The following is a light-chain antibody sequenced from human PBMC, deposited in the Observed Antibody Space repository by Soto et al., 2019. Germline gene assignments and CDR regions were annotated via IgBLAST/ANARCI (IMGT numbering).Light chain of an antibody. Sequence: EIVLTQSPGTLSLSPGERATLSCRAGQSISSSNLAWYQQKPGQAPRLLIYGASSRATGIPDRFSGSGSGTDFPLPISRLEPEDFAVYYCQQYGSSPPMYTFGQGTKLEIK. CDR3: QQYGSSPPMYT. CDR1: QSISSSN. J-gene: IGKJ2*01. CDR2: GAS. V-gene: IGKV3-20*01.